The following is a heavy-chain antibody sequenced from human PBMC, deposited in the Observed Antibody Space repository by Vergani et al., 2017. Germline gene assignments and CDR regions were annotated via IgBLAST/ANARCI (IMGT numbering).Heavy chain of an antibody. CDR2: IYSGGST. CDR1: GFTVSSNY. CDR3: VKGKGTFEN. V-gene: IGHV3-66*02. D-gene: IGHD1-7*01. Sequence: EVQLVESGGGLVQPGGSLRLSCAASGFTVSSNYMSWVRQAPGKGLEWVSVIYSGGSTYYADSVKGRFTISRDNSKNMVYIQMNSLRPEDTAVYYCVKGKGTFENWGQGTLVTVSS. J-gene: IGHJ4*02.